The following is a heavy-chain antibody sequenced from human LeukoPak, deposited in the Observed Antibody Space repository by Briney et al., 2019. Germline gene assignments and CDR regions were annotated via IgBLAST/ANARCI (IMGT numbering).Heavy chain of an antibody. CDR3: ARQDGYGLYYFDS. CDR1: GYSFTSYW. V-gene: IGHV5-51*01. D-gene: IGHD5-18*01. Sequence: HGESLKISCKGSGYSFTSYWIGWVRQMPGKGLEWMGIIYPGDADTRYSPSFQGQVTISADRSISTAYLQWSSLEASDTAMYYCARQDGYGLYYFDSWGQGTLVTVSS. CDR2: IYPGDADT. J-gene: IGHJ4*02.